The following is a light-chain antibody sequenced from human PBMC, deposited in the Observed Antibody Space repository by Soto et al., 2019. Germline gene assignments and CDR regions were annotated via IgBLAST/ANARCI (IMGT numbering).Light chain of an antibody. Sequence: EIMMTPSPSTLSVSPRATAALSCRASQSVSSRLAWYQHKPGQAPRLLISGASSRATGIPDRFSGSGSGTDFTLTISRLEPEDFALYYCQQYGGSPITVGQGTRLEIK. J-gene: IGKJ5*01. CDR1: QSVSSR. CDR3: QQYGGSPIT. V-gene: IGKV3-20*01. CDR2: GAS.